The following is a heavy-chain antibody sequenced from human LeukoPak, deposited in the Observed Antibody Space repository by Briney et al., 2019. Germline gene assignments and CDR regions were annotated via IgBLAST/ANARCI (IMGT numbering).Heavy chain of an antibody. J-gene: IGHJ4*02. Sequence: SETLSLTCAVYGGSFSGYYWRWIRQPPGKGLEWIGEINHSGSTNYNPSLKSRVTISVDTSKNQFSLKLSSVSAAATAVYYCARVHIAAAGNYFDYWGQGTLVTVSS. CDR2: INHSGST. D-gene: IGHD6-13*01. CDR3: ARVHIAAAGNYFDY. CDR1: GGSFSGYY. V-gene: IGHV4-34*01.